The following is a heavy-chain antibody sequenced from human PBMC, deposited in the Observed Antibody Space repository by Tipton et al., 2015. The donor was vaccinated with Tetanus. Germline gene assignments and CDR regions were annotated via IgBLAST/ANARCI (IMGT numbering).Heavy chain of an antibody. D-gene: IGHD3-22*01. CDR2: INHSGST. V-gene: IGHV4-34*01. J-gene: IGHJ4*02. CDR1: GGSFSGCY. CDR3: ARVDNYYDSSGYYYTFEY. Sequence: LRLSCAVYGGSFSGCYWSWIRQPPGKGLEWIGEINHSGSTNYNPSFKSRVTISVDTSKNQFSLKLSSVTAADTAAYYCARVDNYYDSSGYYYTFEYWGQGTLVTVSS.